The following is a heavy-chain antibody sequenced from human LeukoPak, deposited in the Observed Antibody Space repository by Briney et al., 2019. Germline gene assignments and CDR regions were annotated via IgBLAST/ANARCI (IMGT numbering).Heavy chain of an antibody. CDR3: AREKFPIVMVIHPDAFDI. J-gene: IGHJ3*02. Sequence: GASVKVSCKASGYTFTSYYMHWVRQAPGQGLEWMGIINPSGGSTSYAQKFQGRVTMTRDTSTSTVYMELSSLRSEDTAVYYCAREKFPIVMVIHPDAFDIWGQGTMVTVSS. V-gene: IGHV1-46*01. CDR1: GYTFTSYY. D-gene: IGHD3-22*01. CDR2: INPSGGST.